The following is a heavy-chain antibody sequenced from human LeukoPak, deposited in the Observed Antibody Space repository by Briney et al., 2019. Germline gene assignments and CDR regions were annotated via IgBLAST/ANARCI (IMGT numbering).Heavy chain of an antibody. CDR1: GFTFSNYD. D-gene: IGHD5-18*01. J-gene: IGHJ4*02. Sequence: GSLRLSCAASGFTFSNYDMHWVRQATGKGLEWVSGIGTAGDIYYPGSVKGRFTISRENAKNSLYLQMNSLRAGDTAVYYCARVGRGYSFKVYYFDYWGQGTLVTVSS. CDR3: ARVGRGYSFKVYYFDY. V-gene: IGHV3-13*01. CDR2: IGTAGDI.